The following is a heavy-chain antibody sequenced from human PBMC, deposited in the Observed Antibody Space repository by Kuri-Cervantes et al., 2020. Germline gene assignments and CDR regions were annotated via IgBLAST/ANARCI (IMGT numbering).Heavy chain of an antibody. CDR2: ISYDGSNK. CDR3: ASDMYYYDSSGYLVWGRDDY. V-gene: IGHV3-30-3*01. CDR1: EFTFSSYA. Sequence: GGSLRLSCAASEFTFSSYAMHWVRQAPGKGLEWVAVISYDGSNKYYADSVKGRFTISRDNSKNTLYLQMNSLRAEDTAVYYCASDMYYYDSSGYLVWGRDDYWGRGTLVTVSS. J-gene: IGHJ4*02. D-gene: IGHD3-22*01.